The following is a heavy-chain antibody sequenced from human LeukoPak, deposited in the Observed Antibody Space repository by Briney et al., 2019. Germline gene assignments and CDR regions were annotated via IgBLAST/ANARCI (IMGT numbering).Heavy chain of an antibody. V-gene: IGHV1-2*02. J-gene: IGHJ6*03. CDR1: GYTFTGYY. CDR2: ISPTSGGT. CDR3: AREGDRYYMDV. Sequence: GASVKVSCKASGYTFTGYYMHWVRQAPGQGLEWMGWISPTSGGTNYAQKFQGRVTMTRDTSISTAYMELSSLRSEDTAVYYCAREGDRYYMDVWGEGTTVTISS. D-gene: IGHD3-10*01.